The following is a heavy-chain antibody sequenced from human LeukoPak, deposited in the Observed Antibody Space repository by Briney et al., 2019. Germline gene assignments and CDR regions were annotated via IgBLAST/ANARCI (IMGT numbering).Heavy chain of an antibody. CDR3: AEDRPSGNTMVRGVIITPLGDY. CDR2: ISGSGGST. V-gene: IGHV3-23*01. J-gene: IGHJ4*02. Sequence: GGSLRLSCAASGFTFSSYAMSWVRQAPGKGLEWVSAISGSGGSTYYADSVKGRFTISRDNSKNTLYLQMNSLRAEDTAVYYCAEDRPSGNTMVRGVIITPLGDYWGQGTLVTVSS. CDR1: GFTFSSYA. D-gene: IGHD3-10*01.